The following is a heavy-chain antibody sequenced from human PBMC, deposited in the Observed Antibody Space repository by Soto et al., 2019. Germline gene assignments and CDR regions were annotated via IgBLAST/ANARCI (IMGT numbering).Heavy chain of an antibody. CDR2: ISAYNGNT. Sequence: VKVSSQLAGYTCTSYGLSWVRKAPGQGLEWMGWISAYNGNTNYAQKLQGRVTMTTDTSTSTAYMELRSLRSDDTAVYYCARVPPIAVAGLYYYGMDVWGQGTTVTVSS. D-gene: IGHD6-19*01. V-gene: IGHV1-18*01. CDR1: GYTCTSYG. CDR3: ARVPPIAVAGLYYYGMDV. J-gene: IGHJ6*02.